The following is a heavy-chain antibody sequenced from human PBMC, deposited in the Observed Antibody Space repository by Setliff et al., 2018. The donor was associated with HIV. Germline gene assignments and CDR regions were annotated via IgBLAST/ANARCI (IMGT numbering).Heavy chain of an antibody. CDR3: AREERYYDGKGALDY. D-gene: IGHD3-22*01. J-gene: IGHJ4*02. CDR1: GYTFTGYY. V-gene: IGHV1-2*02. CDR2: INPNSGGT. Sequence: GAPVKVSCKASGYTFTGYYMHWVRQAPGQGLEWMGWINPNSGGTNYAQKFQGRVTMTRDTSISTAYMELSRLRSDDTAVYYCAREERYYDGKGALDYWGQGMLVTVSS.